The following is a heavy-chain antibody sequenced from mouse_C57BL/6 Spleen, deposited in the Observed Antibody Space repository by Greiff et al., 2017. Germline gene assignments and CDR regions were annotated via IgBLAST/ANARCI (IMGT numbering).Heavy chain of an antibody. Sequence: VQLQQSGAELVRPGASVKLSCKASGYTFTDYYINWVKQRPGQGLEWIARIYPGSGNTYYNEKFKGKATLTAEKSSSTAYMQLSSLTSEDSAVYFCARGTAQATNFFDYWGQGTTLTVSS. D-gene: IGHD3-2*02. V-gene: IGHV1-76*01. CDR2: IYPGSGNT. CDR3: ARGTAQATNFFDY. CDR1: GYTFTDYY. J-gene: IGHJ2*01.